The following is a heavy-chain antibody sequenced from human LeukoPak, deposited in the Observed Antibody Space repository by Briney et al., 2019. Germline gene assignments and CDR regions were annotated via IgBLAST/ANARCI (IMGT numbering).Heavy chain of an antibody. CDR1: GFTFSSYS. Sequence: GGSLRLSCAASGFTFSSYSMSWVRQAPGKGLEWVSSISTSSSYIYYADSVKGRFTISRDTSKNTLYLQMNSLSTEDTAVYYCAREGGTPGYYYYYYMDVWGKGTTVTVSS. D-gene: IGHD1-1*01. V-gene: IGHV3-21*01. J-gene: IGHJ6*03. CDR3: AREGGTPGYYYYYYMDV. CDR2: ISTSSSYI.